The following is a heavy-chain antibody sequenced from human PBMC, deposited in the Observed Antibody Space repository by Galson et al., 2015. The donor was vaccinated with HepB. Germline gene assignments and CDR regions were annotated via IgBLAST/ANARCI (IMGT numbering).Heavy chain of an antibody. CDR1: GLIFSSYS. CDR3: AKDAYVRPYQLLAGVKLNWFDP. J-gene: IGHJ5*02. Sequence: SLRLSCAASGLIFSSYSMNWVRQAPGKGLEWDSYISSSSSTIYYADSVKGRFTISRDNAKNSLYLQINSLRDEDTAVYYCAKDAYVRPYQLLAGVKLNWFDPWGQGTLVTVSS. V-gene: IGHV3-48*02. D-gene: IGHD2-2*01. CDR2: ISSSSSTI.